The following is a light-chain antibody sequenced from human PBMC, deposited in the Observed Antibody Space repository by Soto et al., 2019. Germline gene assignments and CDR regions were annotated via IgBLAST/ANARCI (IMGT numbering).Light chain of an antibody. CDR3: QQYNNWPPP. CDR2: GAS. CDR1: QSVSSN. J-gene: IGKJ5*01. V-gene: IGKV3-15*01. Sequence: EIVMTQSPATVSVSPGERATLSCRASQSVSSNLAWYQQKPGQAPRLLIYGASTRATGIPARFSGSGFGTDFTLTISSLQSEDFAVYYCQQYNNWPPPFGQGTRLEIK.